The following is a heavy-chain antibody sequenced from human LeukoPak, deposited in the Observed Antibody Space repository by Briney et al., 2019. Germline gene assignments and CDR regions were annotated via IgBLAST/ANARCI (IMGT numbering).Heavy chain of an antibody. D-gene: IGHD3-10*01. CDR1: GGSFSGYY. CDR3: ARGRGSITMVRGRFDP. CDR2: INHSGST. J-gene: IGHJ5*02. V-gene: IGHV4-34*01. Sequence: SETLSLTCAVYGGSFSGYYWSWIRQPPGKGLEWIGEINHSGSTNYNPSLKSRVTISVDTSKNQFSLKLSSVTAADTAVYYCARGRGSITMVRGRFDPWGQGTLVTVSS.